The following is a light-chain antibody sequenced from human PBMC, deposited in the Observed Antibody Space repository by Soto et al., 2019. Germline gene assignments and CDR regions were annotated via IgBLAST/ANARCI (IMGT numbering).Light chain of an antibody. V-gene: IGLV2-14*03. Sequence: QSALTQPASVSGSPGQSITISCTGTSSDVGGYDYVSWYQQHPGNAPKILISDVTNRPSGVSNRFSGSKSGNTASLTISGLQADDEADYYCSSYRSTNSVVFGGGTKLTVL. CDR2: DVT. CDR1: SSDVGGYDY. CDR3: SSYRSTNSVV. J-gene: IGLJ2*01.